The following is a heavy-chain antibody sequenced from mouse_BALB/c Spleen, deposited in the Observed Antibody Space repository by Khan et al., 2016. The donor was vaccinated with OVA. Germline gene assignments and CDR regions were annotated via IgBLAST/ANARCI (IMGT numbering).Heavy chain of an antibody. J-gene: IGHJ2*01. V-gene: IGHV3-2*02. CDR1: GYSITSGYG. CDR3: ARTARIKY. D-gene: IGHD1-2*01. Sequence: EVQLVESGPGLVKPSQSLSLTCTVTGYSITSGYGWNWIRKFPGNKLEWMGYISYSGSTNYNPSLKSRISITRDTSKNQFFLQLNSVTTEDTATYYWARTARIKYWGQGTTLTVSS. CDR2: ISYSGST.